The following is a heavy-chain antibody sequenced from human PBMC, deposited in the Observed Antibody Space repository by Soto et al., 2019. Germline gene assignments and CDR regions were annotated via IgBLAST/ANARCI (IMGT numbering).Heavy chain of an antibody. CDR3: ARATRSPDF. V-gene: IGHV3-7*05. Sequence: EVQLVESGGDLVQPGGSLRLSCAASGFTFSSLWTTWVRQAPGKGLECVANIKEDGSVKYYVDSVKGRFTISRDNAKNSLYLQMVGLRAEDTAVYYCARATRSPDFRGQGTLVTVSS. CDR2: IKEDGSVK. J-gene: IGHJ4*02. CDR1: GFTFSSLW.